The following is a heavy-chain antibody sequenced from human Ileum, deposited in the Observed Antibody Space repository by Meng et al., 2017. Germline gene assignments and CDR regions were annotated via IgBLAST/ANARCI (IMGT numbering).Heavy chain of an antibody. V-gene: IGHV4-4*02. Sequence: GQLQASGPGLVKASETRSLTCSVSGASMSVVSYWSWVRQSPGKGLEWIGQIDHLGIAYYKPSLKSRVTMSIDQSKSQFSLRLTSVSAADTAVYYCARHGGYYQDFWGQGTLVTVSS. D-gene: IGHD4-23*01. CDR2: IDHLGIA. CDR3: ARHGGYYQDF. J-gene: IGHJ4*02. CDR1: GASMSVVSY.